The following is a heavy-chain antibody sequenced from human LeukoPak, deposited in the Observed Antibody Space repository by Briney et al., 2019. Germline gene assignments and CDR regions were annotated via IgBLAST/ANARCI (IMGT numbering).Heavy chain of an antibody. CDR2: IYYSGNT. V-gene: IGHV4-39*01. CDR1: GGSISTSSYY. D-gene: IGHD3-16*01. J-gene: IGHJ3*02. CDR3: ARRGENWGFAFDI. Sequence: SETLSLTCTVSGGSISTSSYYWGWIRQPPGKGLEWIASIYYSGNTYYNPSLKSRVAISIDTSKNQFSLKLSSVTAADTAVYYCARRGENWGFAFDIWGQGTMVTVSS.